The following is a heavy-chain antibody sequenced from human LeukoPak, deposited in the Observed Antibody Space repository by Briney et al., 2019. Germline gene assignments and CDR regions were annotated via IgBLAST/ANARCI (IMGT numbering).Heavy chain of an antibody. CDR3: ARMEGEWLPNAFDI. D-gene: IGHD6-19*01. V-gene: IGHV4-59*02. CDR1: GGPVNNYY. CDR2: IHYTGSS. Sequence: ASETLSLTCTVSGGPVNNYYWNWIRQSPGKGLEWIGYIHYTGSSNSNPSLKSRVTISVDTSKNQVSLKLRSVSIADTAVYYCARMEGEWLPNAFDIWGHGQWSPSL. J-gene: IGHJ3*02.